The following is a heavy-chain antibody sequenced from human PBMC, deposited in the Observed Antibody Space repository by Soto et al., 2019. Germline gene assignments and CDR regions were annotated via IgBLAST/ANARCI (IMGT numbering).Heavy chain of an antibody. D-gene: IGHD3-3*01. CDR2: INPNSGGT. Sequence: ASVKVSCKASGYTFTGYYMRWVRQAPGQGLEWMGWINPNSGGTNYAQKFQGRVTMTRDTSISTAYMELSRLRSDDTAVYYCARLTGPTIFGVVIIPYWGQGPMVTVSS. V-gene: IGHV1-2*02. CDR1: GYTFTGYY. CDR3: ARLTGPTIFGVVIIPY. J-gene: IGHJ4*02.